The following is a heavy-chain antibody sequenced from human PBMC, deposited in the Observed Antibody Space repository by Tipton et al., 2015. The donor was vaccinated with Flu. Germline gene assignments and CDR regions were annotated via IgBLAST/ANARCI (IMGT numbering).Heavy chain of an antibody. J-gene: IGHJ4*02. CDR3: ARHSTGRVLDY. V-gene: IGHV4-34*01. Sequence: LRLSCAVYGGSFSGYYWSWIRQPPGKGLEWIGEINHSGSTNYNPSLKSRVTISVDTSKNQFSLKRSSVTAADTAVYYCARHSTGRVLDYWGQGTLVTVSS. CDR2: INHSGST. D-gene: IGHD4-17*01. CDR1: GGSFSGYY.